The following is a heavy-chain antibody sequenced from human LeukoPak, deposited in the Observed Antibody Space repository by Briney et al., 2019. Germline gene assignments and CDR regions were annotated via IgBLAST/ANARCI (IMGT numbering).Heavy chain of an antibody. CDR2: IKQDGSEK. J-gene: IGHJ6*03. CDR3: ARRGYSYGLYYHYYYYMDV. V-gene: IGHV3-7*01. CDR1: GFTFSSYW. Sequence: PGGSLRLSCAASGFTFSSYWMSWVRQAPGKGLEWVANIKQDGSEKYYVDSVKGRFTISRDNAKNSLYLQMNSLRAEDTAVYYCARRGYSYGLYYHYYYYMDVWGKGTTVTVSS. D-gene: IGHD5-18*01.